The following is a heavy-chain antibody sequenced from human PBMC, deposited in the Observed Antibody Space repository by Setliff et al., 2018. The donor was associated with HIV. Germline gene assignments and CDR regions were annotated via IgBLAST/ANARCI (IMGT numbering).Heavy chain of an antibody. Sequence: PSETLSLTCAVSGYSISSGYYWGWIRQTPGKGLEWIGSIYHSGTTYYNPSLKSRVTISEDRSKNQFSLKVNSGTAADTAMYYCAGSPLYSGYERYYFDYWGQGTLVTVSS. CDR3: AGSPLYSGYERYYFDY. CDR2: IYHSGTT. V-gene: IGHV4-38-2*01. CDR1: GYSISSGYY. J-gene: IGHJ4*02. D-gene: IGHD5-12*01.